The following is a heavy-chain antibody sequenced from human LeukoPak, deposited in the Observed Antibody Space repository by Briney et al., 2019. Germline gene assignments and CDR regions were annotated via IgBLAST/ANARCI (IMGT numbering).Heavy chain of an antibody. Sequence: PSETLSLTCTVSGGSISSYYWSWIRQPPGKGLEWIGYIYNSGSTNYNPSLKSRVTISVDTSKNQFSLKLSSVTTADTAVYYCARDRGLTILYYGMDVWGQGTTVTVSS. D-gene: IGHD3-3*01. CDR3: ARDRGLTILYYGMDV. J-gene: IGHJ6*02. CDR2: IYNSGST. CDR1: GGSISSYY. V-gene: IGHV4-59*01.